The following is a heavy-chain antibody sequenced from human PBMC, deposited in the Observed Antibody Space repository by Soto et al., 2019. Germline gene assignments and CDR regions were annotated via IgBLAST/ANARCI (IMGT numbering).Heavy chain of an antibody. D-gene: IGHD3-22*01. CDR1: GGTFGSDA. V-gene: IGHV1-69*06. Sequence: SVKVSCEASGGTFGSDAITWVRQAPGQGLEWVGRIIPIFGTTTYAQNLQGRVTISADKSTLTSYMEIHSLTSDDTALYYCARDRTDSGYYTNWLDPWGQGTQVTVSS. CDR2: IIPIFGTT. J-gene: IGHJ5*02. CDR3: ARDRTDSGYYTNWLDP.